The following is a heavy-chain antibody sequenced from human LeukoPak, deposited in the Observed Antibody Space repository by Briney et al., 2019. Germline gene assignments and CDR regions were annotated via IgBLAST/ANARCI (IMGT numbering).Heavy chain of an antibody. CDR1: GGTFSSYA. CDR3: ARPRGYSYGLVQALPFDY. CDR2: IFPIFGTA. Sequence: ASVKVSCKASGGTFSSYAISWVRQAPGQGLGWMGGIFPIFGTANYAQKFQGRVTITADESTSTAYMELSSLRSEDTAVYYCARPRGYSYGLVQALPFDYWGQGTLVTVSS. V-gene: IGHV1-69*01. D-gene: IGHD5-18*01. J-gene: IGHJ4*02.